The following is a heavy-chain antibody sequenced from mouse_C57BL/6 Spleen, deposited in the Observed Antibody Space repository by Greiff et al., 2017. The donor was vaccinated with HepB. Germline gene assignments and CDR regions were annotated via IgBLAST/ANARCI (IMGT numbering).Heavy chain of an antibody. Sequence: QVQLQQPGAELVRPGSSVKLSCKASGYTFTSYWMHWVKQRPIQGLEWIGNIDPSDSETHYNQKFKDKATLTVDKSSSTAYMQLSSLTSEDSAVYSCARDYGNYRGNAMDYWGQGTSVTVSS. CDR2: IDPSDSET. D-gene: IGHD2-1*01. J-gene: IGHJ4*01. CDR1: GYTFTSYW. CDR3: ARDYGNYRGNAMDY. V-gene: IGHV1-52*01.